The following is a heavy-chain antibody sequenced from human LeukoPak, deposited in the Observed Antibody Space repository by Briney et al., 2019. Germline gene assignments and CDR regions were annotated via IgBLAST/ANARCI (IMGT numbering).Heavy chain of an antibody. CDR2: ISAYNGNT. J-gene: IGHJ6*02. V-gene: IGHV1-18*01. Sequence: ASVKVSFKASGYTFTSYGISWVRQAPGQGLEWMGWISAYNGNTNYAQKLQGRVTMTTDTSTSTAYMELRSLRSDDTAVYYCARDGPIAAAGKYYGMDVWGQGTTVTVSS. CDR1: GYTFTSYG. CDR3: ARDGPIAAAGKYYGMDV. D-gene: IGHD6-13*01.